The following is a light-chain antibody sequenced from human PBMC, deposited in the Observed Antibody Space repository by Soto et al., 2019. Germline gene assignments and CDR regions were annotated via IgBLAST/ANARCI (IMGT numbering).Light chain of an antibody. CDR3: QHYNSYSEA. CDR2: AAS. J-gene: IGKJ1*01. Sequence: DIQLTQSPSFLSSSVGDRVTITCRASQSINIFLAWFQQKPWKAANLLISAASTLQSGVPSRFSGSGSETESTITITRVQAEDSANYYCQHYNSYSEAFGQGTKVDIK. V-gene: IGKV1-9*01. CDR1: QSINIF.